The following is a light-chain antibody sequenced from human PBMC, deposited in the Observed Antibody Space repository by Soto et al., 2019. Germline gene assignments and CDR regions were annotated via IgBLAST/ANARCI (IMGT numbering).Light chain of an antibody. CDR2: INSDGSH. J-gene: IGLJ2*01. CDR1: SGHSTYV. CDR3: QTGGTGMV. V-gene: IGLV4-69*01. Sequence: QAVVTQSPSASASLGASVKLTCTLSSGHSTYVIAWHQQQPEKGPRYLMTINSDGSHNKGDGIPDRFSGSSSGAERYLTISSLQSEDEADYYCQTGGTGMVFGGGTKLTVL.